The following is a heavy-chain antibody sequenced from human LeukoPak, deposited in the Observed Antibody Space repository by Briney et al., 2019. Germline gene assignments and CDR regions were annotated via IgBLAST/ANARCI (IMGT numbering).Heavy chain of an antibody. CDR1: GGSISSYY. V-gene: IGHV4-59*01. Sequence: SETPSLTCTVSGGSISSYYWSWIRQPPGKGLEWIGYIYYSGSTNYNPSLKSRVTISVDTSKNQFSLKLSSVTAADTAVYYCARLDCTNGVCPFDYWGQGTLVTVSS. D-gene: IGHD2-8*01. CDR3: ARLDCTNGVCPFDY. J-gene: IGHJ4*02. CDR2: IYYSGST.